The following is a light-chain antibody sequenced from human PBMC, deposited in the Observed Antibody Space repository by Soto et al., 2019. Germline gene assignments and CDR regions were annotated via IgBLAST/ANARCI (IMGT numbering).Light chain of an antibody. CDR2: VGTGGIVG. CDR1: SGYSNYK. CDR3: GADHGSGSNFVYV. J-gene: IGLJ1*01. Sequence: QSVLTQPPSASASLGASVTLTRTLSSGYSNYKVDWYQQRPGKGPRFVMRVGTGGIVGSKGDGIPDRFSVLGSGLNRYLTIKNIQEEDESDYHCGADHGSGSNFVYVFGTGTKVTVL. V-gene: IGLV9-49*01.